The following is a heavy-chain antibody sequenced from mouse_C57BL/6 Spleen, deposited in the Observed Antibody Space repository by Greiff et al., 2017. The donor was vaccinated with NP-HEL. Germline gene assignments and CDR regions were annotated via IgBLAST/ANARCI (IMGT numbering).Heavy chain of an antibody. J-gene: IGHJ4*01. CDR1: GYTFTDYY. Sequence: VQLQQSGAELVRPGASVKLSCKASGYTFTDYYINWVKQRPGQGLEWIARIYPGSGNTYYNEKFKGKATLTAEKSSSTAYMQLSSLTSEDSAVYFCARKGYDGWAMDYWGQGTSVTVSS. CDR3: ARKGYDGWAMDY. V-gene: IGHV1-76*01. D-gene: IGHD2-3*01. CDR2: IYPGSGNT.